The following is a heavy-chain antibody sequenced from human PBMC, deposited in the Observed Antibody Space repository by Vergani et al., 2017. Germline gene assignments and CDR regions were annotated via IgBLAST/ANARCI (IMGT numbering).Heavy chain of an antibody. J-gene: IGHJ4*02. CDR3: ARATYYDSSGYYYTIDY. Sequence: QVQLQESGPGLLKPSQTLSLTCTVSGGSLSSGSYYWSWVRQRPGKGLEWIGYIYNSGSTYYNPSLKSRVTISVDASKNQFSLKLSSVTAADTAVYYCARATYYDSSGYYYTIDYWGQGTLVTVSS. D-gene: IGHD3-22*01. CDR2: IYNSGST. CDR1: GGSLSSGSYY. V-gene: IGHV4-31*03.